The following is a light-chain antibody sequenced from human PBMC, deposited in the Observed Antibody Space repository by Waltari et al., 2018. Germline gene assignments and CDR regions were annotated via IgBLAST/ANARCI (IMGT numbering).Light chain of an antibody. J-gene: IGKJ1*01. Sequence: DIQMTQSPSSVSASVGDKVTITCRGSQGVGSKLAWYQQKPGRAPRILISAVSSLQSGVPSRFSGTGSGTEFSLTINGLQPDDFATYYCQQANSFPRTFGQGTKVEV. CDR3: QQANSFPRT. CDR1: QGVGSK. CDR2: AVS. V-gene: IGKV1-12*01.